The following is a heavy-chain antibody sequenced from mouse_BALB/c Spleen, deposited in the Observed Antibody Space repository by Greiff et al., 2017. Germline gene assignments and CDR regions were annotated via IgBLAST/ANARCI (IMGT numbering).Heavy chain of an antibody. CDR2: INSNGGST. J-gene: IGHJ2*01. CDR1: GFPFSSFG. Sequence: VESGGGLVQPGGSLKLSCAASGFPFSSFGMSWVRPTPDKRLELVATINSNGGSTYYPDSVKGRFTISRDNAKNTLYLQMSSLKSEDTAMYYCARDYFDYWGQGTTLTVSS. CDR3: ARDYFDY. V-gene: IGHV5-6-3*01.